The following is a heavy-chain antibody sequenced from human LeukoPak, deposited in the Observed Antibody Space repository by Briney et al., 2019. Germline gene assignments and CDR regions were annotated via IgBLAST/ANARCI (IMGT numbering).Heavy chain of an antibody. V-gene: IGHV4-30-2*01. CDR2: IYHSGST. D-gene: IGHD3-3*01. CDR1: GGSISSGGYS. J-gene: IGHJ6*03. Sequence: SETLSLTCAVSGGSISSGGYSGSWIRQPPGKGLEWIGYIYHSGSTYYNPSLKSRVTISVDRSKNQFSLKLSSVTAADTAVYYCAREKYDLWGGYGTKTKYYYYYYYMDVWGKGTTVTVSS. CDR3: AREKYDLWGGYGTKTKYYYYYYYMDV.